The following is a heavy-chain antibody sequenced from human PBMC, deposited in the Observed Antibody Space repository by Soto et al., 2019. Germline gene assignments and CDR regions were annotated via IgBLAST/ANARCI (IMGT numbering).Heavy chain of an antibody. CDR1: GYTFTRYT. J-gene: IGHJ5*02. CDR3: ARGIATGQLDP. D-gene: IGHD2-15*01. Sequence: QVQLVQSGAEVKKPGASVKISCKASGYTFTRYTMNLVRQAPGQRLEWMGWINPDNGNTKSSQKFQDRVIITRDTSASTAYMDLSSLRSEDTAVYYCARGIATGQLDPWGQGTLVTVSS. V-gene: IGHV1-3*01. CDR2: INPDNGNT.